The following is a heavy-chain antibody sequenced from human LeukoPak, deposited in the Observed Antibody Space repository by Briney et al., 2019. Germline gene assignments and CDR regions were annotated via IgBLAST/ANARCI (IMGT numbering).Heavy chain of an antibody. CDR3: ARGEGYCSSTSCPYYFDY. CDR2: IYYSGST. CDR1: GGSMSSYY. D-gene: IGHD2-2*01. Sequence: SETLSLTCTVSGGSMSSYYWIWIRQPPGKGLEWIGSIYYSGSTYYNPSLKSRVTISVDTSKNQFSLKLSSVTAADTAVYYCARGEGYCSSTSCPYYFDYWGQGTLVTVSS. J-gene: IGHJ4*02. V-gene: IGHV4-59*05.